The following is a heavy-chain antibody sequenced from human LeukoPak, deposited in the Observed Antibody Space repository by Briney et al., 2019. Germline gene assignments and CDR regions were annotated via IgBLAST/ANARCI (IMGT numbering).Heavy chain of an antibody. CDR3: ARGPYSSGWYGDWFDP. D-gene: IGHD6-19*01. CDR2: ISSSSSYI. V-gene: IGHV3-21*01. CDR1: GFTFSSYS. Sequence: GGSLRLSCAASGFTFSSYSMNWVRQAPGKGLEWVSSISSSSSYIYYADSVKGRFTISRDNAKNTLYLQMNSLRAEDTAVYYCARGPYSSGWYGDWFDPWGQGTLVTVSS. J-gene: IGHJ5*02.